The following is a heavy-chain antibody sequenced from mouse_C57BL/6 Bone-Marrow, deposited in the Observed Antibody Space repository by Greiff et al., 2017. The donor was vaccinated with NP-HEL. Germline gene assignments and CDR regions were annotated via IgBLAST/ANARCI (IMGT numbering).Heavy chain of an antibody. Sequence: QVHVKQPGAELVKPGASVKLSCKASGYTFTSYWMHWVKQRPGQGLEWIGMIHPNSGSTNYNEKFKSKATLTVDKSSSTAYMQLSSLTSEDSAVYYCARGGIYGNFFAYWGQGTLVTVSA. CDR2: IHPNSGST. J-gene: IGHJ3*01. CDR1: GYTFTSYW. V-gene: IGHV1-64*01. CDR3: ARGGIYGNFFAY. D-gene: IGHD2-1*01.